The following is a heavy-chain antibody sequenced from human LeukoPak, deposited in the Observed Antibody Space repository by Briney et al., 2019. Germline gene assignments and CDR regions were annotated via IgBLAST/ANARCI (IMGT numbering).Heavy chain of an antibody. CDR3: SMDRAGEYYYHSRRLDY. J-gene: IGHJ4*02. Sequence: GGSLRLSCTASGFNFHSFGMHWVRQAPGKGLEWVAVIWCDGSNKYYADSVKGRFTISRDNSKNTLYLQMNSLRAEDTAVYYCSMDRAGEYYYHSRRLDYWGQGTLVTDSS. D-gene: IGHD3-22*01. CDR2: IWCDGSNK. V-gene: IGHV3-33*08. CDR1: GFNFHSFG.